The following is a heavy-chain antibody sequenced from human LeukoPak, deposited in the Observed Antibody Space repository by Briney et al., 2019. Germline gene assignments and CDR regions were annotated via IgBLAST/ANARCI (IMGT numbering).Heavy chain of an antibody. D-gene: IGHD3-10*01. Sequence: SVKVSCKASGGTFSSYAISWVRQAPGQGLEWMGGIIPIFGTANYAQKFQGRVTITADESTSTAYMELSSLRSEDTAVYYCARVSISGAMVRGVIPFDYWGQGTLVTVSS. V-gene: IGHV1-69*13. CDR3: ARVSISGAMVRGVIPFDY. CDR1: GGTFSSYA. J-gene: IGHJ4*02. CDR2: IIPIFGTA.